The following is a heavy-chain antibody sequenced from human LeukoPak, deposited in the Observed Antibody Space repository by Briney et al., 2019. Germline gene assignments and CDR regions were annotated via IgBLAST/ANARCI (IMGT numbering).Heavy chain of an antibody. CDR1: GGSFSGYY. V-gene: IGHV4-34*01. Sequence: SETLSLTCAAYGGSFSGYYWSWIRQPPGKGLEWIGEINHSGSTNYNPSLKSRVTISVDTSKNQFSLKLSSVTAADTAVYYCARGLVRYYYGSGSYSTYFDYWGQGTLVTVSS. CDR3: ARGLVRYYYGSGSYSTYFDY. J-gene: IGHJ4*02. CDR2: INHSGST. D-gene: IGHD3-10*01.